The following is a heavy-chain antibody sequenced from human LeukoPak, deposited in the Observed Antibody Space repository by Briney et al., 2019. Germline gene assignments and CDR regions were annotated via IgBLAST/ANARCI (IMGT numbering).Heavy chain of an antibody. D-gene: IGHD6-6*01. CDR3: ARDRGEQLVEGYFDY. V-gene: IGHV3-9*01. Sequence: GGSLRLSCAASGFTFDDYAMHWVRQAPGKGLEWVSGISWNSGSIGYADSVKGRFTISRDNAKNSLYLQMNSLRAEDTAVYYCARDRGEQLVEGYFDYWGQGTLVTVSS. CDR2: ISWNSGSI. CDR1: GFTFDDYA. J-gene: IGHJ4*02.